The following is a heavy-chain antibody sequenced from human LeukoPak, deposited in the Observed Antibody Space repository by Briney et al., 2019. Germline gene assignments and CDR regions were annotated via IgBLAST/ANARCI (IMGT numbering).Heavy chain of an antibody. J-gene: IGHJ6*02. V-gene: IGHV3-23*01. CDR2: ISGGGGST. CDR1: RFTFSSYA. Sequence: GGSLRLSCAASRFTFSSYAMTWVRQAPGKGLEWVSAISGGGGSTHYADSVKGRFTISRDNSKSTLYLQMNSLRAEDTAVYYCAKHILTAYGMDVWGQGTLVTVSS. CDR3: AKHILTAYGMDV. D-gene: IGHD3-9*01.